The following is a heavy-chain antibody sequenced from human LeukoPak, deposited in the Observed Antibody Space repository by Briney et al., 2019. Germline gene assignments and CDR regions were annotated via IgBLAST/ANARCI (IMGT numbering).Heavy chain of an antibody. V-gene: IGHV3-7*01. CDR3: AREGMVRGVPDAFDL. J-gene: IGHJ3*01. CDR1: GFTFSSYW. Sequence: GGSLRLSCAASGFTFSSYWMDWVRQVPGKGPEWVANTKQDGIEKYFLDSVKGRFAISRDNAKNLLYLQMTSLRVEDTAVYYCAREGMVRGVPDAFDLWGQGTMVTVSS. CDR2: TKQDGIEK. D-gene: IGHD3-10*01.